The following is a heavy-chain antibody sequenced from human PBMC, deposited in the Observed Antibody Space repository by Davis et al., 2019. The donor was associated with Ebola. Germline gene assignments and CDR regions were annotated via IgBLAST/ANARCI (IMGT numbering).Heavy chain of an antibody. J-gene: IGHJ6*04. CDR2: ISYDGSNK. V-gene: IGHV3-30*18. CDR3: AKDPTLIVVAPVDV. D-gene: IGHD3-22*01. Sequence: LSLTCTVSGGSISSSSYYWGWVRQAPGKGLEWVAVISYDGSNKYYADSVKGRFTISRDNSKNTLYLQMNSLRAEDTAVYYCAKDPTLIVVAPVDVWGKGTTVTVSS. CDR1: GGSISSSSYY.